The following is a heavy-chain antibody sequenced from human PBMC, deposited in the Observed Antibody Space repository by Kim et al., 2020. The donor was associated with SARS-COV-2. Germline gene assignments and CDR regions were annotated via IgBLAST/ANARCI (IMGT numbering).Heavy chain of an antibody. CDR3: ARDRYYGSGSKSAIDY. Sequence: ASVKVSCKASGYTFTSYAMHWVCQAPGQRLEWMGWINAGNGNTKYSQKFQGRVTITRDTSASTAYMELSSLRSEDTAVYYCARDRYYGSGSKSAIDYWGQGPLVTVSS. D-gene: IGHD3-10*01. CDR2: INAGNGNT. V-gene: IGHV1-3*01. J-gene: IGHJ4*02. CDR1: GYTFTSYA.